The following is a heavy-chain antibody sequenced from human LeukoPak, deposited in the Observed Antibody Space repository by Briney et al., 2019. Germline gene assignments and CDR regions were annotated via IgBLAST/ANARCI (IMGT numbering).Heavy chain of an antibody. V-gene: IGHV1-18*01. J-gene: IGHJ4*02. Sequence: ASVKVSCKASGYTFTSYGISWVRQAPGQGLEWMGWISAYNGNTNYAQKLQGRVTMTTDTSTSTAYMELRSLRSDDTAVYYCARSRIIFGVVIILDYWGQGTLVTVSS. CDR3: ARSRIIFGVVIILDY. D-gene: IGHD3-3*01. CDR2: ISAYNGNT. CDR1: GYTFTSYG.